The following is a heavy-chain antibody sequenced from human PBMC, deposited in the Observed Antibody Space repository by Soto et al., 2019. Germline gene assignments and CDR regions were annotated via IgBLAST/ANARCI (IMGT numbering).Heavy chain of an antibody. V-gene: IGHV3-23*01. CDR3: AMGLAAAGPLDY. CDR2: ISGSGGTP. D-gene: IGHD6-13*01. Sequence: GGSLRLSCAAPGFTFSRSAMSWVRQPPGRGLEWVSLISGSGGTPYYADSVKGRFTISRDNSKNTLYLVLNSLRAEDTAVYYCAMGLAAAGPLDYWGQGTLVTVSS. J-gene: IGHJ4*02. CDR1: GFTFSRSA.